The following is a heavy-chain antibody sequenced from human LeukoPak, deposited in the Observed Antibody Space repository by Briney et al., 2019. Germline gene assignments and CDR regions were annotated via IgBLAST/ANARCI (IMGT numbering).Heavy chain of an antibody. V-gene: IGHV3-23*01. CDR3: VRDSEGSFDY. Sequence: PGRPLRLSCAASGFTFGTFDMSWVRQAPGKGLEWVSTLACLDASCTEYYSDSVKGRFSISRDTSRSTLSLQVNSLRVEDTAMYYCVRDSEGSFDYWGQGTLVTVSS. CDR1: GFTFGTFD. CDR2: LACLDASCTE. D-gene: IGHD3-10*01. J-gene: IGHJ4*02.